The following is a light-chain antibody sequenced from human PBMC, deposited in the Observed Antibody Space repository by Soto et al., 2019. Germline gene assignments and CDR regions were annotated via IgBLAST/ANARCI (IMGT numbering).Light chain of an antibody. Sequence: QTVVTQEPSLSVSPGGTVTLTCGLSSGSVSTSYYPSWYQQTPGQAPRTLIYSTNTRSSGVPDRFSGSILGIKAALTITGAQADDESDYYCVLYMNSGTLFGGGTKLTVL. CDR3: VLYMNSGTL. CDR1: SGSVSTSYY. CDR2: STN. J-gene: IGLJ3*02. V-gene: IGLV8-61*01.